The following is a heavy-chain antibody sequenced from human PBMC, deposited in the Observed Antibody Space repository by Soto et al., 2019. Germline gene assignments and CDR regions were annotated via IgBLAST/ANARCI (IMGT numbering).Heavy chain of an antibody. CDR2: ISYDGSNK. V-gene: IGHV3-30*18. CDR3: AKDRTPAAGTALRVYYYYYGMDV. CDR1: GFTFSSYG. D-gene: IGHD6-13*01. J-gene: IGHJ6*02. Sequence: QVQLVESGGGVVQPGRSLRLSCAASGFTFSSYGMHWVRQAPGKGLEWVAVISYDGSNKYYADSVKGRFTISRDNSKNTLYLQMNSLRAEDTAVYYCAKDRTPAAGTALRVYYYYYGMDVWGQGTTVTVSS.